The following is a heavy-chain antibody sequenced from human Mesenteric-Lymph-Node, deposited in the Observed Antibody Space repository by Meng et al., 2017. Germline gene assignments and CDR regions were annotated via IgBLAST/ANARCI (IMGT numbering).Heavy chain of an antibody. CDR3: ASNGPVAGTHY. J-gene: IGHJ4*02. CDR2: IYYSGST. CDR1: GVSISTYY. Sequence: QVQLQESAPGLVKPSETLYLTCTVSGVSISTYYWSWIRQPPGKGLEWIGYIYYSGSTNYNPSLKSRVTISVDTSKNQFSLKLNSVTAADTAVYYCASNGPVAGTHYWGQGTLVTVSS. V-gene: IGHV4-59*08. D-gene: IGHD6-19*01.